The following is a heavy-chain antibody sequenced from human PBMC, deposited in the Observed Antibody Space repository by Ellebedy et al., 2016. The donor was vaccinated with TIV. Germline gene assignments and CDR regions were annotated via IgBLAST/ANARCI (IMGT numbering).Heavy chain of an antibody. Sequence: MPSETLSLTCTVSGDSVSTSGYYWSWIRQPPGKGLEWIGYMYYSGGTNYNPSLKSRITISLHTSRNQFSLKLSSVTVADTAVYYCARGGSWLWESLDSWGQGTPVSVSS. CDR2: MYYSGGT. V-gene: IGHV4-61*08. J-gene: IGHJ4*02. D-gene: IGHD3-16*01. CDR1: GDSVSTSGYY. CDR3: ARGGSWLWESLDS.